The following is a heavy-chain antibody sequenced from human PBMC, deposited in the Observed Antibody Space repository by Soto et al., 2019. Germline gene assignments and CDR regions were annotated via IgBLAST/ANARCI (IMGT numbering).Heavy chain of an antibody. Sequence: ASVKVSCKASGYTFSSYGISWVRQAPGQGLEWMGWISAYNGNTNYAQKLQGRVTMTTDTSTSTAYMELRSLRSDDTAEYYCARAQADSRGWYPGGYYYNGMDFWGQGTTGAVSS. V-gene: IGHV1-18*01. D-gene: IGHD6-19*01. CDR2: ISAYNGNT. CDR1: GYTFSSYG. J-gene: IGHJ6*02. CDR3: ARAQADSRGWYPGGYYYNGMDF.